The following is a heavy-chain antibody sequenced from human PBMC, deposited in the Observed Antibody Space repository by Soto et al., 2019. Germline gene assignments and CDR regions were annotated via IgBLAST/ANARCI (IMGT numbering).Heavy chain of an antibody. V-gene: IGHV3-7*01. J-gene: IGHJ4*02. CDR3: ARDGYDFWSGYSQLDY. CDR2: IKQDGSEK. D-gene: IGHD3-3*01. Sequence: GGSLRLSCAASGLTFSSYWMSWVRQAPGKGLEWVANIKQDGSEKYYVDSVKGRFAISRDNAKNSLYLQMNSLRAEDTAVYYCARDGYDFWSGYSQLDYWGQGTLVTVSS. CDR1: GLTFSSYW.